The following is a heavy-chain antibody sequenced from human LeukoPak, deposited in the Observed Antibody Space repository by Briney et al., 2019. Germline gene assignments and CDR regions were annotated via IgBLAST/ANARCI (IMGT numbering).Heavy chain of an antibody. V-gene: IGHV3-48*01. D-gene: IGHD4-11*01. CDR1: GFTFSSYA. Sequence: GGSLRLSCAASGFTFSSYAMNWVRQDPGKGLECISYISSSSSTIYYTDSVKGRFTVSRDNARNSLYLQMDSLRAEDTAVYYCAKGGHYSFFDYWGQGTLVTVSS. CDR2: ISSSSSTI. CDR3: AKGGHYSFFDY. J-gene: IGHJ4*02.